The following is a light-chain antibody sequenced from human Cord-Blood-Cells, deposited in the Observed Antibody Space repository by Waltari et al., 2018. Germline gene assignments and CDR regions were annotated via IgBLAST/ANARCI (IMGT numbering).Light chain of an antibody. CDR3: QSYDSSHYV. Sequence: QSVLTQPPSVSGAPGQRVTISCTGSSSNIGAGYDVHWYQQLPGTAPNLRIYGNSTRPSGVPDRFSGSKSGTSASLAITGLQAEDEADYYCQSYDSSHYVFGTGTKVTVL. J-gene: IGLJ1*01. V-gene: IGLV1-40*01. CDR2: GNS. CDR1: SSNIGAGYD.